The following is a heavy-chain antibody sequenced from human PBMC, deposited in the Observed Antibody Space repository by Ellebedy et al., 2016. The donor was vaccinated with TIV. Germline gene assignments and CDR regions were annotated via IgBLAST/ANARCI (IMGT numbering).Heavy chain of an antibody. D-gene: IGHD6-13*01. CDR2: INPSGGST. J-gene: IGHJ4*02. Sequence: ASVKVSCKASGYTFTKDYMHWVRQAPGQGLEWMGMINPSGGSTSYAQKFQGRVTMTRDTSTSTVYMELSSLRSEDTAVYYCTCLQLGIADYFDYWGQGALVIVSS. CDR3: TCLQLGIADYFDY. V-gene: IGHV1-46*01. CDR1: GYTFTKDY.